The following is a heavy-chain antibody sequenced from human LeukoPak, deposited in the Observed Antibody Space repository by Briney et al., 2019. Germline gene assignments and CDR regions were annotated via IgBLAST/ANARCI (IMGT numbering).Heavy chain of an antibody. J-gene: IGHJ4*02. CDR2: ISGSGGST. D-gene: IGHD3-3*01. V-gene: IGHV3-23*01. CDR1: GFTFSSYA. Sequence: PGGSLRLSCAASGFTFSSYAMSWVRQAPGKGLEWVSAISGSGGSTYYADSVKGRFTISRDNSKNTLYLQMNSLRAEDTAVYYCAKQGFLEWLLTQYYFDYWGQGTLVTVSS. CDR3: AKQGFLEWLLTQYYFDY.